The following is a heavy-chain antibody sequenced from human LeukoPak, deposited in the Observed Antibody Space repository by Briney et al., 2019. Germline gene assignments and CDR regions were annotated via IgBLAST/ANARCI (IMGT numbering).Heavy chain of an antibody. Sequence: GGSLRLSCAASGFTFSSSGMHWVRQAPGKGLEWVAVILYNGSNKYYADSVKGRFTISRDNSKNTLYLQMNSLRVEDTAVYYCARAGGYCSGGSCYRGYSWFDPWGQGILVTVSS. J-gene: IGHJ5*02. CDR3: ARAGGYCSGGSCYRGYSWFDP. CDR2: ILYNGSNK. D-gene: IGHD2-15*01. CDR1: GFTFSSSG. V-gene: IGHV3-33*01.